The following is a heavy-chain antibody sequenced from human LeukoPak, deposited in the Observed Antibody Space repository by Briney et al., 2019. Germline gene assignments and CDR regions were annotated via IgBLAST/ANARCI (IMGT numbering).Heavy chain of an antibody. CDR2: IIPIFGTA. CDR1: GGTFSSYA. CDR3: ATVAPTPRDFDY. V-gene: IGHV1-69*13. J-gene: IGHJ4*02. D-gene: IGHD5-12*01. Sequence: XVKVSCKASGGTFSSYAISWVRQAPGQGLEWMGGIIPIFGTANYAQKFQGRVTITADESTSTAYMELSSLRSEDTAVYYCATVAPTPRDFDYWGQGTLVTVSS.